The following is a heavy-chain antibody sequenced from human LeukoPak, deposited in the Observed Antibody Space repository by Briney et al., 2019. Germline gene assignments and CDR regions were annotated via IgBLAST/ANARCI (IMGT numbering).Heavy chain of an antibody. V-gene: IGHV4-30-4*08. Sequence: SETLSLTCSVSGDSFSGYYWHWIRQPPGKGLEWIGYIYYSGSTYYNPSLKSRVTISVDTSKNQFSLKLSSVTAADTAVYYCARYDWGLYYFDYWGQGTLVTVSS. D-gene: IGHD3-16*01. J-gene: IGHJ4*02. CDR3: ARYDWGLYYFDY. CDR2: IYYSGST. CDR1: GDSFSGYY.